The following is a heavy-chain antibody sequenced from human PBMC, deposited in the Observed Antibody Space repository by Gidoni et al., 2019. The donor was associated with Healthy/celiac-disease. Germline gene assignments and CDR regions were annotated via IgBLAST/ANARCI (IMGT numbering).Heavy chain of an antibody. D-gene: IGHD3-22*01. CDR3: ARWEPYYDSSGLADY. V-gene: IGHV5-51*03. CDR2: IYPGDSDT. CDR1: GYRFTSYW. J-gene: IGHJ4*02. Sequence: VQLVQSGAEVKKPGESLKISCKGSGYRFTSYWIGWVRQMPGKGLEWMGIIYPGDSDTRYSPSFQGQVTISADKSISTAYLQWSSLKASDTAMYYCARWEPYYDSSGLADYWGQGTLVTVSS.